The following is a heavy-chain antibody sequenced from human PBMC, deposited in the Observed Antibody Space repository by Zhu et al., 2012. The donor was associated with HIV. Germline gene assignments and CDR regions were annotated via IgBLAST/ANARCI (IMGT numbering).Heavy chain of an antibody. J-gene: IGHJ1*01. CDR3: ARHVWHYGTRNDMVVWYLIS. CDR1: GYDISGGYY. CDR2: LYHTGDG. V-gene: IGHV4-38-2*02. D-gene: IGHD3-10*01. Sequence: QVQLQESGPGLVKPSETLSLTCTVSGYDISGGYYWGWIRQAPGKTLEWIGSLYHTGDGHYNSSLSSRATISVDASKNQFTLNLKSVTAADSAVXYCARHVWHYGTRNDMVVWYLISGGLVTLVTVSS.